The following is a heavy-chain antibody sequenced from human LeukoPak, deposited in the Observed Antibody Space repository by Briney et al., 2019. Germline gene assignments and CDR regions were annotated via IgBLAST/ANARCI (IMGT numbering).Heavy chain of an antibody. CDR3: AKDRWRGNQYFDY. Sequence: GGSLRLSCEASEFTFSSYDMHWVRQAPGKGLEWVSSIRYDGSSKYYTDSVKGRFTISRDNSKNTLYLQMNSLRGEDTAVYYCAKDRWRGNQYFDYWGQGTLVTVSS. J-gene: IGHJ4*02. CDR1: EFTFSSYD. V-gene: IGHV3-30*02. CDR2: IRYDGSSK. D-gene: IGHD1-14*01.